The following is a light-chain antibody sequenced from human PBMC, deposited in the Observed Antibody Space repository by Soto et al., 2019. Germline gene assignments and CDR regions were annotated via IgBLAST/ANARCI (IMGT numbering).Light chain of an antibody. CDR2: HAS. Sequence: DIQINQSPSTLPASVGDRVTITCRASQSISNWLAWYQQKPGKAPKLLIYHASTLESGVPSRFSGSGSGTEFTLTISSLQPDDFATYYCQQYNSYSFGQGTKVDIK. CDR3: QQYNSYS. J-gene: IGKJ1*01. CDR1: QSISNW. V-gene: IGKV1-5*01.